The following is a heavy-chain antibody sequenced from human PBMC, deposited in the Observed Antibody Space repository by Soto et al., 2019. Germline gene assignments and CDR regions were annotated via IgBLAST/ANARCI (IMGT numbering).Heavy chain of an antibody. CDR1: GGSISNYY. CDR3: AREFCTVTNYGMGV. D-gene: IGHD4-17*01. J-gene: IGHJ6*01. V-gene: IGHV4-59*01. CDR2: IYYSGST. Sequence: QMQLQESGPGLVKPSETLSLTCTVSGGSISNYYWSWIRQPPGKELEWIAYIYYSGSTNYNHSLKSRVTLSVDTYKNKFSLKLSSVTAADTAMYYCAREFCTVTNYGMGVWGQGTTGSV.